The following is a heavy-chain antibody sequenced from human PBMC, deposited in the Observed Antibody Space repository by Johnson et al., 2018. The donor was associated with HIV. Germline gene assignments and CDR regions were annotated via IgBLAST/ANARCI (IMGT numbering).Heavy chain of an antibody. D-gene: IGHD4-17*01. CDR1: GFTFSSYG. CDR3: ARSRDYGPARSAFDI. J-gene: IGHJ3*02. V-gene: IGHV3-30*02. Sequence: QVQLVESGGGVVRPGGSLRLSCAASGFTFSSYGMHWVRQAPGKGLEWVAKIKQDGSEKYYGDSVKGRFTISRDNSKNTLYLQMNSLRAEDTAVYYCARSRDYGPARSAFDIWGQGTMVTVSS. CDR2: IKQDGSEK.